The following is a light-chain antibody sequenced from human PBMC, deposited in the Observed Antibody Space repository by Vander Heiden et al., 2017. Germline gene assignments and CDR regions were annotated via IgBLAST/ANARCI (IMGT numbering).Light chain of an antibody. CDR1: DPNIGANV. V-gene: IGLV1-47*01. J-gene: IGLJ2*01. Sequence: QSILTQPPSAPGTPGQRVTVPCSGSDPNIGANVVNWYLQVPGTAPRLLISGNNYRPSGVPDRFSASKSGTSASLAISGLRAEDEADYYCAAWDDSLSGVVFGGGTKVTVL. CDR2: GNN. CDR3: AAWDDSLSGVV.